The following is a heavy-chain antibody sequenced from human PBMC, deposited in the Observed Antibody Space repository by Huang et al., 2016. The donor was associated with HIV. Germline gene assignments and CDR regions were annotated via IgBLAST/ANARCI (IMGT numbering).Heavy chain of an antibody. D-gene: IGHD6-6*01. Sequence: QVQLVQSGAEVKNPGASVRVSCKASGDTFTDSNIHWCRQAPGQGLEWLGWINPKRGGTIYAQRFQGRVTMTRDTTISTVHMDLRRIQSDDTAVYFCARDWSFGSSTSPADWGQGTLVTVSS. CDR1: GDTFTDSN. CDR3: ARDWSFGSSTSPAD. V-gene: IGHV1-2*02. CDR2: INPKRGGT. J-gene: IGHJ4*02.